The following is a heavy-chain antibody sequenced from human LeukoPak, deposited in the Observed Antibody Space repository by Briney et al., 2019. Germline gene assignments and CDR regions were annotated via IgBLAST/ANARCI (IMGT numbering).Heavy chain of an antibody. D-gene: IGHD5-12*01. CDR2: ISSSSNYT. Sequence: GGSLRLSCAASGFTFSDYYMSWIRQAPGKGLEWVSYISSSSNYTNYADSVKGRFTISRDNAKNSLYLQMNSLRAEDTAVYYCARHSGYDLSFFDYWGQGTLVTVSS. CDR1: GFTFSDYY. V-gene: IGHV3-11*03. CDR3: ARHSGYDLSFFDY. J-gene: IGHJ4*02.